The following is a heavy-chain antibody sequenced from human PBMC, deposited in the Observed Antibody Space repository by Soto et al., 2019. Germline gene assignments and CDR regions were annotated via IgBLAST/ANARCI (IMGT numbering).Heavy chain of an antibody. CDR2: IYYSGKT. J-gene: IGHJ5*02. V-gene: IGHV4-39*01. CDR3: ARRPYFCDSGGFYYGWFDP. D-gene: IGHD3-22*01. CDR1: GGSISTTSYY. Sequence: SETLSLTCTVSGGSISTTSYYWAWIRQPPGQGLEWIGSIYYSGKTYYNPSLTSRVTLSVDTSMNQFSLNLSSVTAADTAFYYCARRPYFCDSGGFYYGWFDPWGEGTLVTVSS.